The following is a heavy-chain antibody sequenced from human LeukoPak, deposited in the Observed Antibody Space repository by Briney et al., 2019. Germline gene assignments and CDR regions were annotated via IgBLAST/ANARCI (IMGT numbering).Heavy chain of an antibody. V-gene: IGHV3-23*01. Sequence: PGGSLRLSCAASGFTFSDYAMSWVRQAPGKGLEWVSGISGSGGSTYYADSVKGRFTISRDNSENTLYLQMNSLRAEDTAVYSCAKSSTVNLWGTYRFAFWGQGTLVTVSS. J-gene: IGHJ4*02. CDR3: AKSSTVNLWGTYRFAF. CDR2: ISGSGGST. CDR1: GFTFSDYA. D-gene: IGHD3-16*02.